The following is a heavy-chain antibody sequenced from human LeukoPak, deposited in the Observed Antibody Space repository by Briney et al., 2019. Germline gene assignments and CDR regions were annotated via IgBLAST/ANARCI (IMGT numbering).Heavy chain of an antibody. V-gene: IGHV3-23*01. D-gene: IGHD2-15*01. CDR3: AKDREYSTGGSCYYDY. J-gene: IGHJ4*02. CDR1: GFTFSSYA. Sequence: PGGSLRLSCAASGFTFSSYAMSWVRQAPGKGLEWVSAISGSGGSTYYADSVKGRFTISRDNSKNTLYLKRNRLRAEDTAVNYCAKDREYSTGGSCYYDYWGQGTLVTVSS. CDR2: ISGSGGST.